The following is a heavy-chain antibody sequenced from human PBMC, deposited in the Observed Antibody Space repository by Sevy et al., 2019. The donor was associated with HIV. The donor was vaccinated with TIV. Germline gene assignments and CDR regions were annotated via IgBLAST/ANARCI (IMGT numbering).Heavy chain of an antibody. V-gene: IGHV1-18*04. J-gene: IGHJ4*02. CDR2: IYPYNGNT. D-gene: IGHD4-17*01. CDR3: ARDPTGYGDYIDYFDH. Sequence: ASVKVSCKASGYTFSRYGISWVRRAPGRGLEWMGWIYPYNGNTNYARKLQGRVTMTTDTSTSTAYMELRSLKSDDTALYYCARDPTGYGDYIDYFDHWGQGTLVTVSS. CDR1: GYTFSRYG.